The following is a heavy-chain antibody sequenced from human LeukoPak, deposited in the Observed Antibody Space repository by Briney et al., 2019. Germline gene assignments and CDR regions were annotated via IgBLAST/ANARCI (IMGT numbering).Heavy chain of an antibody. V-gene: IGHV6-1*01. CDR2: TYYRSKWYN. J-gene: IGHJ6*02. CDR3: VRGYYYGSGSYYDYYYYGMDV. Sequence: PSQTLSLTCAISGDSVSSNSAAWNWIRQSPSRGLEWLGRTYYRSKWYNDYAVSVKSRITINPDTSKNQFSLQLNSVTPEDTAVYYCVRGYYYGSGSYYDYYYYGMDVWGQGTTVTVSS. CDR1: GDSVSSNSAA. D-gene: IGHD3-10*01.